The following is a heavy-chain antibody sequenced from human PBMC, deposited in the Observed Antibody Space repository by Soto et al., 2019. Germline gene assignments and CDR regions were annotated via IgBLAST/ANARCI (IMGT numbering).Heavy chain of an antibody. CDR3: ARQTGTRGYYYDGMDV. Sequence: GGSLRLSCAASGFTFGNYDIHWVRQTTGKGLEWVSAIGTAGDAYYPASVKGRFTISRENARNSLYLQMNSLRAEDTAVYFCARQTGTRGYYYDGMDVWGQGTTVTVSS. CDR1: GFTFGNYD. J-gene: IGHJ6*02. D-gene: IGHD1-1*01. V-gene: IGHV3-13*01. CDR2: IGTAGDA.